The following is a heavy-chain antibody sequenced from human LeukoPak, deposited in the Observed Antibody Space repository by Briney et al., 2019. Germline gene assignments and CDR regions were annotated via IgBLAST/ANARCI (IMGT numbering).Heavy chain of an antibody. CDR1: GGSISSGSYY. Sequence: KPSETLSLTCTVSGGSISSGSYYWSWIRQPAGKGLEWIGRIYTSGSTNYNPSLKSRVTISVDTSKNQFSLKLSSVTAADTAVYYCARDKGYCSSTSCYTGNMDVWGKGTTVTVSS. D-gene: IGHD2-2*02. V-gene: IGHV4-61*02. CDR2: IYTSGST. CDR3: ARDKGYCSSTSCYTGNMDV. J-gene: IGHJ6*03.